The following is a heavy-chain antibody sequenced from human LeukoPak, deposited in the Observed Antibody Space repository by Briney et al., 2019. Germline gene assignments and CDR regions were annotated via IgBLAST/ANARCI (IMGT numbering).Heavy chain of an antibody. CDR3: ARVGYYDSSGYRTPYFDY. J-gene: IGHJ4*02. V-gene: IGHV1-2*02. Sequence: GASVKVSCKASGYTFTGYYMHWVRQAPGQGLEWMGWINPNSGGTNYAQKFQGRVTMTRDTSISTAYMELSRLRSDDTAVYYCARVGYYDSSGYRTPYFDYWGQGTLVTVSS. CDR1: GYTFTGYY. CDR2: INPNSGGT. D-gene: IGHD3-22*01.